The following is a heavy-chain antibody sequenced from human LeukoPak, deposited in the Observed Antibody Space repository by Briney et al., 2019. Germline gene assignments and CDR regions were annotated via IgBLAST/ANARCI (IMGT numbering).Heavy chain of an antibody. Sequence: SETLSLTCAVYGGSFSGYYWSWIRQPPGKGMEWIGEIYHSGDTNYNPSLKSRVAISVDTSKKQFSLKLSSVTAADTAVYYCARPQRKGGRDNFDYWGQGTLVTVSS. CDR1: GGSFSGYY. CDR2: IYHSGDT. CDR3: ARPQRKGGRDNFDY. D-gene: IGHD1-1*01. V-gene: IGHV4-34*01. J-gene: IGHJ4*02.